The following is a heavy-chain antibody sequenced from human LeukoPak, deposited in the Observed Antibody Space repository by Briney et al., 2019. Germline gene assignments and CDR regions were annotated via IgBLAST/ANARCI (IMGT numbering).Heavy chain of an antibody. V-gene: IGHV1-46*01. CDR2: INLSSGST. J-gene: IGHJ5*02. CDR3: ARGPTVTGGPNWFDP. Sequence: ASVTVSCKASGYTLTSYYMHWVRQAPGQGLEWMGIINLSSGSTSYAQKFQGRVTMTRDTSTSTLYMELSSLRSEDTAVYYCARGPTVTGGPNWFDPWGQGTLVTVSS. CDR1: GYTLTSYY. D-gene: IGHD4-17*01.